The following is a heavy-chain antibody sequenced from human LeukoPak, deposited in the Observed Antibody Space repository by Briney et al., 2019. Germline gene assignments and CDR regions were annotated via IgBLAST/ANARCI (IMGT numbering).Heavy chain of an antibody. J-gene: IGHJ4*02. CDR3: AKDIPRYYYGSGSYYKAVDEDY. CDR1: GFTFSSYG. Sequence: GGSLRLSCAASGFTFSSYGMHWVRQAPGKGLEWVAVISYDGSNKYYADSVKGRFTISRDNSKNTLYLQMNSLRAEDTAVYYCAKDIPRYYYGSGSYYKAVDEDYWGQGTLVTVSS. V-gene: IGHV3-30*18. CDR2: ISYDGSNK. D-gene: IGHD3-10*01.